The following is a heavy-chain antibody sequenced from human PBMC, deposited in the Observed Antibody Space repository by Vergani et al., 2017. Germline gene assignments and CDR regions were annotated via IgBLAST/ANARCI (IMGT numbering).Heavy chain of an antibody. Sequence: QLQLQESGPGLVKPSATLSLTCRVSGASIRSSNYYWGWIRQPPGKGLEWIASIYYSGSTYYNPSLKSRVTISVDTSKNQFSLKLSSVTAADTAVDFCAGHSTVEWLVKLGWIDPWGQGILVTVSS. D-gene: IGHD6-19*01. CDR1: GASIRSSNYY. CDR2: IYYSGST. V-gene: IGHV4-39*01. J-gene: IGHJ5*02. CDR3: AGHSTVEWLVKLGWIDP.